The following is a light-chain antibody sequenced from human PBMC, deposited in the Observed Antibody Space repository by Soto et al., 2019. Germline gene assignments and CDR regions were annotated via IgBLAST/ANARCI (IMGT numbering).Light chain of an antibody. CDR1: SSDVGYYNH. J-gene: IGLJ2*01. Sequence: QSALTQPPSASGSPGQSVTISCTGTSSDVGYYNHVSWYQKHPGKAPKLMIYEVNKRPSGVPDRFSGSKSGNTASLTVSGLQAEDEADYYCCSDAGSNTVVFGGGTKLTVL. V-gene: IGLV2-8*01. CDR3: CSDAGSNTVV. CDR2: EVN.